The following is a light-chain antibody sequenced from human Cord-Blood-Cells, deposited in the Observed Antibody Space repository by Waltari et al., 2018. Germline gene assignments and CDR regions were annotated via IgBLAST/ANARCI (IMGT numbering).Light chain of an antibody. CDR1: QSVSSY. CDR2: DAS. J-gene: IGKJ5*01. Sequence: EIVLIQSPATLSLSPGDRATLSCSASQSVSSYLAWYQQKPGQAPRLLIYDASNRATGIPARFSGSGSGTDFTLTISSLEPEDFAVYYCQQRSNWPPITFGQGTRLEIK. V-gene: IGKV3-11*01. CDR3: QQRSNWPPIT.